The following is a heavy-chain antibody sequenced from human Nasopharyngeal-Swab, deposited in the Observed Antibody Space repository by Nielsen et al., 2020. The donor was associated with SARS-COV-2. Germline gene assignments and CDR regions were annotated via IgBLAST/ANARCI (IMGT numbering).Heavy chain of an antibody. CDR1: GFTFRSYA. Sequence: GGSLRLSCAASGFTFRSYAISWVRQAPGKGLEWVSVISGSDHTTYYADSVKGRFTISRDNSKSTLYLQMNSLRVEDTAVYYCARGGGFCTSCYGVDYWGQGTLVTVSS. CDR2: ISGSDHTT. J-gene: IGHJ4*02. CDR3: ARGGGFCTSCYGVDY. D-gene: IGHD2-2*01. V-gene: IGHV3-23*01.